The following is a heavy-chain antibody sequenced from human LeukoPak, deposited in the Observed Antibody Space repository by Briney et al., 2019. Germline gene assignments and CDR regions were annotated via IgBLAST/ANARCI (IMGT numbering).Heavy chain of an antibody. V-gene: IGHV4-59*08. CDR2: VYYTGST. CDR1: GDSVSNYY. J-gene: IGHJ4*02. D-gene: IGHD6-6*01. Sequence: SETLSLTCGVSGDSVSNYYWSWIRQPPGKGLEWIGYVYYTGSTNYNPSLKSRVTMFEDKSKNQFSLRLNSETVADTAVYYCARHFAYSSSSYIDYWGQGSLVTVSS. CDR3: ARHFAYSSSSYIDY.